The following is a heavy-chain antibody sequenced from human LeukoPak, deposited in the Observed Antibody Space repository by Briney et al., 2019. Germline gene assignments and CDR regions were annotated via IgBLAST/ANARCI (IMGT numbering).Heavy chain of an antibody. V-gene: IGHV1-2*02. Sequence: ASVKVSCKASGYTLTGHYIHWVRQPPGQGLEWVGWISPHSGFAMYPQRFQGRVTMTTYTSISPAFLEVRRLRSDDTAAYYCARQTGDDALDIWGQGTMITVYS. CDR2: ISPHSGFA. J-gene: IGHJ3*02. CDR3: ARQTGDDALDI. D-gene: IGHD7-27*01. CDR1: GYTLTGHY.